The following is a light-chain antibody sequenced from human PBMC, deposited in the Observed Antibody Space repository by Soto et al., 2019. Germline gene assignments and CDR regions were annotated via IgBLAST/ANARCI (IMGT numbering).Light chain of an antibody. Sequence: DIQMTQSPSSLSASVGDRVTITCQASQDISNYLNWYQQKPGKAPKLLIYDASNLETGVPSRFSGSGSGPDFTFTISSLQPEDIATYYCQQYDNLPPMYTCGQGTKLEIK. CDR1: QDISNY. CDR3: QQYDNLPPMYT. J-gene: IGKJ2*01. CDR2: DAS. V-gene: IGKV1-33*01.